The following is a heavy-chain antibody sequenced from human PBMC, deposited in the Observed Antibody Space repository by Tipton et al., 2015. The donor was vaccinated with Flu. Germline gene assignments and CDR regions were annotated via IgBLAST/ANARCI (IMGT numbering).Heavy chain of an antibody. J-gene: IGHJ6*03. V-gene: IGHV3-74*01. D-gene: IGHD3-16*02. CDR2: INSDGSST. CDR1: GFTFSSYW. CDR3: AKRARLSDYYYMDV. Sequence: SLRLSCAASGFTFSSYWMHWVRQAPGKGLVWVSRINSDGSSTSYADSVKGRFTISRDNAKNTLYLQMSSLRAEDTAVYYCAKRARLSDYYYMDVWGKGTTVTVSS.